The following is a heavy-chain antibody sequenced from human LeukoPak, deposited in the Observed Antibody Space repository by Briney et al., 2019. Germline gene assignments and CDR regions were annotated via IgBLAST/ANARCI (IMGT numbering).Heavy chain of an antibody. D-gene: IGHD3-3*01. Sequence: SCKASGYTFTGYYMHWVRQAPGKGLEWVAVISYDGSNKYYADSVKGRFTISRDNSENTLYLQMNSLRAEDTAVYYCAKAAEVLRFLEWLYSYFDYWGQGTLVTVSS. CDR2: ISYDGSNK. CDR3: AKAAEVLRFLEWLYSYFDY. J-gene: IGHJ4*02. V-gene: IGHV3-30*18. CDR1: GYTFTGYY.